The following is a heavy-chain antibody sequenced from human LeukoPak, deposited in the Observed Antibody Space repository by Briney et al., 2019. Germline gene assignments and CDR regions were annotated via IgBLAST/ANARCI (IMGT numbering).Heavy chain of an antibody. CDR3: ARAGGASDSSGWYVFDY. CDR2: INPNSGGT. J-gene: IGHJ4*02. V-gene: IGHV1-2*04. D-gene: IGHD6-19*01. Sequence: ASVKVSCKASGYTFTGYYIHWVRQAPGQGLEWMGWINPNSGGTNHAQMFQGWVTMTRDTSISTAYMEMSRLRSDDTAVYYCARAGGASDSSGWYVFDYWGQGTLVTVSS. CDR1: GYTFTGYY.